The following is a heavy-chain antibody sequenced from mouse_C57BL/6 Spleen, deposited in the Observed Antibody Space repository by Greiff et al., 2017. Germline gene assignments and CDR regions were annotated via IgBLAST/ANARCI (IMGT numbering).Heavy chain of an antibody. D-gene: IGHD1-1*01. Sequence: EVQVVESGGGLVQPGGSLKLSCAASGFTFSDYYMYWVRQTPEKRLEWVAYISNGGGSTYYPDTVKGRFTISRDNAKNTLYLQMSRLKSEDTAMYYCARQSYYGSFDYWGQGTTLTVSS. V-gene: IGHV5-12*01. J-gene: IGHJ2*01. CDR2: ISNGGGST. CDR1: GFTFSDYY. CDR3: ARQSYYGSFDY.